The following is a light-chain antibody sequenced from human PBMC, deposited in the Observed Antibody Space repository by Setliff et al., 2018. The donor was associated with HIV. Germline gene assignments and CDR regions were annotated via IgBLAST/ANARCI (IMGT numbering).Light chain of an antibody. J-gene: IGLJ1*01. CDR2: QAT. CDR1: SSDIGHYNL. V-gene: IGLV2-23*01. CDR3: CSNTGSNTYV. Sequence: QSALTQPASVSGSPGQSITISCTGTSSDIGHYNLVSWYQQYPGKAPELMIYQATKRPSGVSNRFSGSRSGNTASLTISGLQAEDEADYYCCSNTGSNTYVFGSGTKVTVL.